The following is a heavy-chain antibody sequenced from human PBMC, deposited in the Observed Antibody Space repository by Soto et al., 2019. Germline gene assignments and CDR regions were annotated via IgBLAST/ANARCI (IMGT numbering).Heavy chain of an antibody. J-gene: IGHJ5*02. CDR3: AHRRGLYYYGSGTEEGWFDP. Sequence: QITLKESGPTLVKPTQTLTLTCTFSGFSLSTSGVGVGWIRQPPGKALEWLALIYWNDDKRYRASLKSRLTITKDTSQNQVVLTMTNMDPVDTATYYCAHRRGLYYYGSGTEEGWFDPWGQGSLGTVSS. V-gene: IGHV2-5*01. CDR2: IYWNDDK. D-gene: IGHD3-10*01. CDR1: GFSLSTSGVG.